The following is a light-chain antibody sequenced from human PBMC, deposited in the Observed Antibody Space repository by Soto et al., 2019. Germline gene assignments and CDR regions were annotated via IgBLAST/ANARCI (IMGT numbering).Light chain of an antibody. Sequence: EIVLTQSPANLSLSPGERATLSCRASQSLSSSQLAWYQQKPGQAPRLLIHDASSRATGISDRFTGSGSGTDFTLTITTLEPEDFAVYYCQQYGSSPRTFGLGTKVDIK. CDR3: QQYGSSPRT. J-gene: IGKJ1*01. V-gene: IGKV3-20*01. CDR2: DAS. CDR1: QSLSSSQ.